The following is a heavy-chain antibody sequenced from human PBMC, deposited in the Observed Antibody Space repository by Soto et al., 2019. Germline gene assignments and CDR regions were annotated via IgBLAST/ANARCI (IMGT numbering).Heavy chain of an antibody. CDR2: ISYDGSNK. Sequence: VGSLRLSCAASGFTFSGYGMHWVRQAPGKGLEWVAVISYDGSNKYYADSVKGRFSISRDNSKNTLYLQMSSLRAEDTAVYYCVKDGSSGWPYYYGMDVWGQGTTVTVSS. CDR1: GFTFSGYG. V-gene: IGHV3-30*18. J-gene: IGHJ6*02. CDR3: VKDGSSGWPYYYGMDV. D-gene: IGHD6-19*01.